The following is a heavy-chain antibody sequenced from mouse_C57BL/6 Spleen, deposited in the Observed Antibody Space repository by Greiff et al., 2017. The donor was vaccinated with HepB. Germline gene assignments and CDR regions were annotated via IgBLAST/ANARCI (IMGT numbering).Heavy chain of an antibody. V-gene: IGHV1-80*01. Sequence: QVQLQQSGAELVKPGASVKISCKASGYAFSSYWMNWVKQRPGKGLEWIGQIYPGDGDTNYNGKFKGKATLTADKSSSTAYMQLSSLTSEDSAVYFCARLLLRSYYLDYWGQGTTLTVSS. CDR3: ARLLLRSYYLDY. CDR1: GYAFSSYW. CDR2: IYPGDGDT. D-gene: IGHD1-1*01. J-gene: IGHJ2*01.